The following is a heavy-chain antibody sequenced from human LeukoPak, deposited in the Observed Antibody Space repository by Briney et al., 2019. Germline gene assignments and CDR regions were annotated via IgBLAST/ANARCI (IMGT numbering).Heavy chain of an antibody. V-gene: IGHV4-34*01. CDR1: GGSFSGYY. D-gene: IGHD5-24*01. CDR3: ASHRRDGYNF. CDR2: INHSGST. Sequence: SETLSLTCAVYGGSFSGYYWSWIRQPPGKGLEWIGEINHSGSTNYNPSLKSRVTISVDTSKNQLSLKLSSVSAADTAVYYCASHRRDGYNFWGQGTLVTVSS. J-gene: IGHJ4*02.